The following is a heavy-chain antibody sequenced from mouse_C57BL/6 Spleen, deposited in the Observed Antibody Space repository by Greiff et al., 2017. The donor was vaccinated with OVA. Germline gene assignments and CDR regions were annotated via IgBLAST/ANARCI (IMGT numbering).Heavy chain of an antibody. Sequence: VQLKESGPELVKPGASVKMSCKASGYTFTDYNMHWVKQSHGKSLEWIGYINPNNGGTSYNQKFKGKATLTVNKSSSTAYMELRSLTSEDSAVYYCASSVYYGYDGAYWGQGTLVTVSA. CDR1: GYTFTDYN. J-gene: IGHJ3*01. CDR2: INPNNGGT. V-gene: IGHV1-22*01. CDR3: ASSVYYGYDGAY. D-gene: IGHD2-2*01.